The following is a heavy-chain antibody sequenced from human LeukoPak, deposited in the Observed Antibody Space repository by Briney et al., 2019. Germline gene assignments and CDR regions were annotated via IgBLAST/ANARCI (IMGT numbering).Heavy chain of an antibody. Sequence: GGSLRLSCTTYGFTFGDYAMSWVRQAPGKGLEWVSFIRRKAHGGTTEYAASVKGRFSSSRDDSKSIAYLQMNSLKTEDTAVYFCTRVTYYYDNSGYFHFDSWGQGSLVTVSS. CDR3: TRVTYYYDNSGYFHFDS. CDR1: GFTFGDYA. D-gene: IGHD3-22*01. CDR2: IRRKAHGGTT. J-gene: IGHJ4*02. V-gene: IGHV3-49*04.